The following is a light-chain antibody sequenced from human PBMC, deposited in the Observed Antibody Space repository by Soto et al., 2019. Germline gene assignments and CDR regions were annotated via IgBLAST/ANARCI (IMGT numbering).Light chain of an antibody. J-gene: IGLJ3*02. Sequence: QTVVTQEPSFSVSPGGTVTLTCGLTSGSVSILSYPNWYQQTPGQTPRTLIYSTNTRSSGVPDRFSGSILGTKAALTITGAQAEDESHYYCALYLGSGIMVFGGGTKLTVL. CDR2: STN. V-gene: IGLV8-61*01. CDR1: SGSVSILSY. CDR3: ALYLGSGIMV.